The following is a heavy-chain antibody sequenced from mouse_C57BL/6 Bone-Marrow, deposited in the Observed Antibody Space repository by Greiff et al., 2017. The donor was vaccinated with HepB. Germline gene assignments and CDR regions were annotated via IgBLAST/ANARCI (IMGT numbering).Heavy chain of an antibody. J-gene: IGHJ3*01. CDR1: GYTFTSYW. CDR2: IDPSDSET. D-gene: IGHD3-2*02. CDR3: ARSQLRLRPFAY. V-gene: IGHV1-52*01. Sequence: QVQLKQPGAELVRPGSSVKLSCKASGYTFTSYWMHWVKQRPIQGLEWIGNIDPSDSETHYNQKFKDKATLTVDKSSSTAYMQLSSLTSEDSAVYYCARSQLRLRPFAYWGQGTLVTVSA.